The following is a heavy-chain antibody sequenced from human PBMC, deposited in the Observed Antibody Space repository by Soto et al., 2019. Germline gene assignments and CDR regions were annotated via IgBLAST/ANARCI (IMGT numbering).Heavy chain of an antibody. CDR1: GESISSGGYY. J-gene: IGHJ4*02. Sequence: QVQLQESGPGRVKPSQTLSLTCSVSGESISSGGYYWSWIRHHPGKGLEWIGYIYDGESAYYNPSLKSRVTISMDTSKNHFAMRLSSVTAADTAVYYCARASSSSSAADYWGQGTLATVSS. V-gene: IGHV4-31*03. CDR3: ARASSSSSAADY. CDR2: IYDGESA. D-gene: IGHD6-6*01.